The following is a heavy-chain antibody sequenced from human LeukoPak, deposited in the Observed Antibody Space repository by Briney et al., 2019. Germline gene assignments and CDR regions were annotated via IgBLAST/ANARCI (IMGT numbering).Heavy chain of an antibody. CDR2: INPNSGGT. CDR3: ARGASGVYTVTTSWFDP. CDR1: GYTFTAYY. Sequence: ASVKVSCKASGYTFTAYYMHWVRQAPGQGLEWMGWINPNSGGTNYAQKFQGRVTMTRDTSISTGYMELSRLRSDDTAVYYCARGASGVYTVTTSWFDPWGQGTLVTVSS. J-gene: IGHJ5*02. V-gene: IGHV1-2*02. D-gene: IGHD4-17*01.